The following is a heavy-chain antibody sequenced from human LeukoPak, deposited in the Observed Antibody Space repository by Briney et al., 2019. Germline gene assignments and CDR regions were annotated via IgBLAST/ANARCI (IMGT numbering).Heavy chain of an antibody. D-gene: IGHD2-15*01. CDR1: GFTFSNYN. J-gene: IGHJ4*02. Sequence: GGSLRLSCAASGFTFSNYNMNWVRQAPGKGLEWVAYISSGSGTMYYPDPVKGRFTISRDNAKNSLYLQMNSLRDEDTAVYHCARDCFGSGGSCHLATDYWGQGTLVTVSS. V-gene: IGHV3-48*02. CDR3: ARDCFGSGGSCHLATDY. CDR2: ISSGSGTM.